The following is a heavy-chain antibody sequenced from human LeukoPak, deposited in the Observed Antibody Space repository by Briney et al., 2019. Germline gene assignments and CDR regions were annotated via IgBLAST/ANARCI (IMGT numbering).Heavy chain of an antibody. CDR2: ISGSGGNT. D-gene: IGHD6-19*01. Sequence: QAGGSLRLSCAASGFTFNNYAMNWVRQAPGKGLEWVSSISGSGGNTYYADSVKGRFTISRDNSKNTLYLQMNSLRAEDTAVYYCAKEGIAVAGTVLYYYYMDVWGKGTTVTISS. CDR3: AKEGIAVAGTVLYYYYMDV. V-gene: IGHV3-23*01. CDR1: GFTFNNYA. J-gene: IGHJ6*03.